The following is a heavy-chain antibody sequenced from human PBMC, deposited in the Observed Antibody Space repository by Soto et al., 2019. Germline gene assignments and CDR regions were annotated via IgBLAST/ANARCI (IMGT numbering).Heavy chain of an antibody. V-gene: IGHV4-59*01. J-gene: IGHJ3*02. D-gene: IGHD3-10*01. CDR3: ARVVYGSGILKDDAFDI. CDR1: GGSISSYY. Sequence: PSETLSLTSSVSGGSISSYYWSWIRQPPGKGLEWIGHIYNSGSTNYNASLKSRVTVSVDTSKNQFSLKLNSVTAADTAVNYCARVVYGSGILKDDAFDIWGQGKRAPV. CDR2: IYNSGST.